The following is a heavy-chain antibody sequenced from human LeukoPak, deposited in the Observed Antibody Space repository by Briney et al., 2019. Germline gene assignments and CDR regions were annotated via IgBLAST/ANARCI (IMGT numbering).Heavy chain of an antibody. V-gene: IGHV4-39*01. CDR2: IYYSGTT. D-gene: IGHD6-19*01. J-gene: IGHJ4*02. CDR3: ARQDLAVSGIDY. CDR1: GGSISRGSHY. Sequence: SETVSLTCTVSGGSISRGSHYGGWLRPPPGKGLEWFGSIYYSGTTYYTPSVKSRVTISLDKSKVQFSLKLTFVTAADTAVYSCARQDLAVSGIDYWGQGTLVTVSS.